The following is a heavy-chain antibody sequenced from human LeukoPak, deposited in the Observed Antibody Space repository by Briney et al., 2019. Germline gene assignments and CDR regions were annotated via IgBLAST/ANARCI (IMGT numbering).Heavy chain of an antibody. J-gene: IGHJ4*02. D-gene: IGHD2-2*01. CDR2: IYIIGST. Sequence: PSETLSLTCTVSGGSISSGSYYWSWLPQPAGKGLEWFGHIYIIGSTKYNPSLKSRVTISGDTSKNQFSLKLTSVTAADTAVYYCASHCSSTSCYGTDYWGQGTLVTVSS. CDR3: ASHCSSTSCYGTDY. CDR1: GGSISSGSYY. V-gene: IGHV4-61*09.